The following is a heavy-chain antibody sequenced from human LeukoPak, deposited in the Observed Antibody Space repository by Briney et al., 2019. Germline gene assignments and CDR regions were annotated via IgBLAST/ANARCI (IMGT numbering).Heavy chain of an antibody. J-gene: IGHJ4*02. Sequence: SETLSLTCAVYGGSFSGYYWSWIRQPPGKGLEWIGEINHSGSTNYNPSLKSRVTISVDTSKNQFSLKLSSVTAADTAVYYCERGHPFYDSSGYYYSTWGQGTLVTVSS. CDR1: GGSFSGYY. D-gene: IGHD3-22*01. CDR3: ERGHPFYDSSGYYYST. CDR2: INHSGST. V-gene: IGHV4-34*01.